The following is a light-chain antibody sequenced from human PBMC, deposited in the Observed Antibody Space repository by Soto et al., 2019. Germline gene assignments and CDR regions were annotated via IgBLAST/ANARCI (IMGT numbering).Light chain of an antibody. CDR2: DTD. V-gene: IGLV1-51*01. J-gene: IGLJ3*02. CDR3: GAWDSSLRVVL. Sequence: QSVLTQPPSMSAAPGQKITISCSGSSSNIGASYVFWYQQFPGTAPNLLIYDTDKRPSGMPDRFSGSKSGTSATLGITRLQTGDEDDDYCGAWDSSLRVVLFGGGTKVTVL. CDR1: SSNIGASY.